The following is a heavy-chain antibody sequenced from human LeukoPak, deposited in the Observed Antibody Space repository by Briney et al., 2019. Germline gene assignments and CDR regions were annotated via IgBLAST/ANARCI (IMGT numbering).Heavy chain of an antibody. D-gene: IGHD3-22*01. V-gene: IGHV1-24*01. CDR2: FDPEDGET. CDR1: GYTLTELS. J-gene: IGHJ4*02. CDR3: ARGYDSSGYYNTLFDY. Sequence: ASVTVSCKVSGYTLTELSMHWVRQAPGKGLEWMGGFDPEDGETIYAQKFQGRVTMTEDTSTDTAYMELSSLRSEDTAVYYCARGYDSSGYYNTLFDYWGQGTLVTVSS.